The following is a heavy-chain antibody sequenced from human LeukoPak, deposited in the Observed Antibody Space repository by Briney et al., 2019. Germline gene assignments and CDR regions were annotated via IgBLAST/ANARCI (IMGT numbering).Heavy chain of an antibody. CDR2: ISSSSSYI. J-gene: IGHJ6*03. V-gene: IGHV3-21*01. CDR1: GFSFSSYS. Sequence: GGSLRLSCAASGFSFSSYSMNWVRQAPGKGLEWVSSISSSSSYIYYADSVKGRFTTSRDNAKNPLYLQMNSLRAEDTAVYYCARDWNYYYMDVWGKGTTVTVSS. D-gene: IGHD3-3*01. CDR3: ARDWNYYYMDV.